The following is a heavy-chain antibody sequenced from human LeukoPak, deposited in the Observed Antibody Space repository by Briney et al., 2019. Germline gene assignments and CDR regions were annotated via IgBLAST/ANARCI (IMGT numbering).Heavy chain of an antibody. CDR1: GFTFSDYY. D-gene: IGHD7-27*01. V-gene: IGHV3-11*04. CDR2: ISSSGSNI. Sequence: GGSLRLSCAASGFTFSDYYMSWIRQAPGKGLEWVSYISSSGSNIYYPDSVKGRFTISSDNAETSLYLQMNSLRTEDTAVYYCARGTGEIDYWGQGTLVTVSS. CDR3: ARGTGEIDY. J-gene: IGHJ4*02.